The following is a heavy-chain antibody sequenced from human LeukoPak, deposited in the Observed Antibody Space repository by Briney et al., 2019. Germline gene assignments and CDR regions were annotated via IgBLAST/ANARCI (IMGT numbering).Heavy chain of an antibody. D-gene: IGHD5-12*01. CDR1: GGSISSGSYY. J-gene: IGHJ5*02. CDR2: IYTSGST. CDR3: ARILAAPYWFDP. V-gene: IGHV4-61*02. Sequence: TLSLTCTVSGGSISSGSYYWRWIRQPAGKGLEWIGRIYTSGSTNYNPSLKSRVTISEDTSKNQFSLKLSSVTAADTAVYYCARILAAPYWFDPWGQGTLVTVSS.